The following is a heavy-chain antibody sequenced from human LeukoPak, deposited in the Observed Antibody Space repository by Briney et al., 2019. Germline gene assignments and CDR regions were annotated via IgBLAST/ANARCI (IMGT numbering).Heavy chain of an antibody. CDR2: IKSKIDGGTT. CDR1: GFAFSNAW. Sequence: GGSLRLSCAASGFAFSNAWMNWVRQAPGKGLEWVGRIKSKIDGGTTDSAAPVKNRFTISRDDSKNTLYLQMNSLKTEDTAVYYCTREDIVVVVAATGAFDIWGQGTMVTVSS. V-gene: IGHV3-15*01. D-gene: IGHD2-15*01. J-gene: IGHJ3*02. CDR3: TREDIVVVVAATGAFDI.